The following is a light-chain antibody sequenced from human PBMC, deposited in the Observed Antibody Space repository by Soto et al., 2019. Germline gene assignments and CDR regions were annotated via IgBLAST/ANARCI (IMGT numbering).Light chain of an antibody. CDR2: QVT. Sequence: QSVLTQPASVSGSLGQSITISCTGTTRGIAGYNYISWYQQLPGKAPKLMIYQVTIRPSGISNRFSGSKSGNTASLTISGLQAEDEADYYCTSSSSSTSLYVFGTGTNVTVL. CDR3: TSSSSSTSLYV. V-gene: IGLV2-14*01. J-gene: IGLJ1*01. CDR1: TRGIAGYNY.